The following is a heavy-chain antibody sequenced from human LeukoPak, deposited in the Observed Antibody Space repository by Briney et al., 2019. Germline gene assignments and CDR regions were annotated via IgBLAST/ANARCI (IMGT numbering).Heavy chain of an antibody. Sequence: PSETLSLTCAVSGGSISSNNWWSWVRQPPGKGLEWIGEIYHSGGTNYNPSLKSRVTISVDKSKNQFFLNLNSVTAADTAVYYCARDLYSGSFGIGYWGQGTLVTVSS. CDR1: GGSISSNNW. CDR2: IYHSGGT. CDR3: ARDLYSGSFGIGY. V-gene: IGHV4-4*02. J-gene: IGHJ4*02. D-gene: IGHD1-26*01.